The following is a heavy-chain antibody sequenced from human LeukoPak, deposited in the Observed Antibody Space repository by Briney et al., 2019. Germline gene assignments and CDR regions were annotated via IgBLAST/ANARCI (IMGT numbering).Heavy chain of an antibody. Sequence: GGSLRLSCAASGFTFSSYSMNWVRQAPGKGLEWVSSISSSSSYIYYADSVKGRFTISRDNAKNSLYLRMNSLRAEDTAVYYCARDITMVRGVIGYYYYYGMDVWGQGTTVTVSS. J-gene: IGHJ6*02. CDR2: ISSSSSYI. V-gene: IGHV3-21*01. CDR3: ARDITMVRGVIGYYYYYGMDV. D-gene: IGHD3-10*01. CDR1: GFTFSSYS.